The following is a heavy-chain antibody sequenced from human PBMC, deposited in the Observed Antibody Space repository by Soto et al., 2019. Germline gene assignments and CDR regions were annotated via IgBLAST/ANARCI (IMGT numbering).Heavy chain of an antibody. CDR3: AKIEMGWFAH. J-gene: IGHJ5*02. CDR2: ISGSGGHT. V-gene: IGHV3-23*01. Sequence: GGSVRLSCTVSGFSFFSYAMSWVRQAPGKGLEWVSTISGSGGHTYYADSVKGRFVVSRDNDKNTVYLHMSSLTGEDTAVYFCAKIEMGWFAHWGQGTQVTVSS. D-gene: IGHD2-8*01. CDR1: GFSFFSYA.